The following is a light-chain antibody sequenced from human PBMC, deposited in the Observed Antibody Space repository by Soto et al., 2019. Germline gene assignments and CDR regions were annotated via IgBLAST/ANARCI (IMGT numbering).Light chain of an antibody. CDR2: SNN. CDR1: GSNIGSNA. CDR3: AAWDDRLNGV. V-gene: IGLV1-44*01. J-gene: IGLJ3*02. Sequence: QSVLTQPPSASGTPGQGVTISCSGSGSNIGSNAVIWYQQLPGTAPRLLIYSNNQRPSGVPDRFSGSKSGTSASLAISGLQSEDEADYYCAAWDDRLNGVFGGGTKLTVL.